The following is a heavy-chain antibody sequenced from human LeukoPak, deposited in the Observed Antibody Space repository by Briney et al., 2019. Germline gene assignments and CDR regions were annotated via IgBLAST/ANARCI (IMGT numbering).Heavy chain of an antibody. D-gene: IGHD6-6*01. Sequence: PGGSLRLSCAASGFTFSSYWMHWVRQAPGKGLVWVSRINTDGSTINYADSVKGRFTISRDNVKNTLYLQMNSLRAEDTAVYYCARAVTIATRSTGYWGQGTLVTVSS. J-gene: IGHJ4*02. CDR2: INTDGSTI. CDR1: GFTFSSYW. CDR3: ARAVTIATRSTGY. V-gene: IGHV3-74*01.